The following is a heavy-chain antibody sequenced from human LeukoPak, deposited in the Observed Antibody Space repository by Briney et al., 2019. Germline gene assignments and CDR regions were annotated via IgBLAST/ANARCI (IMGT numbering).Heavy chain of an antibody. CDR3: YVSTLRTGGMDV. Sequence: GGSLRLSCAASGFTVSSNYMSWVRRAPGKGLEWVSVIYSGDRTYYADSVKGRFTISRDNSKNTLYLQMNSLRAEDTAVYYCYVSTLRTGGMDVWGQGTTVTVSS. J-gene: IGHJ6*02. V-gene: IGHV3-53*01. CDR2: IYSGDRT. CDR1: GFTVSSNY. D-gene: IGHD3-16*01.